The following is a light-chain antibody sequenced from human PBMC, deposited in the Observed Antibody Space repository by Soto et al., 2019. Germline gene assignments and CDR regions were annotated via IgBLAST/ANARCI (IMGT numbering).Light chain of an antibody. V-gene: IGKV1-5*01. Sequence: DIQLTQSPSTLSASVGDRVTITCRASQSIDRWLAWYQQKLGKAPELLIHDASSLESGVPSRFSDSGSETEFTLTINSLQPDDFATYYCQQYNHYYSFGQGTKLEIK. CDR3: QQYNHYYS. CDR1: QSIDRW. J-gene: IGKJ2*03. CDR2: DAS.